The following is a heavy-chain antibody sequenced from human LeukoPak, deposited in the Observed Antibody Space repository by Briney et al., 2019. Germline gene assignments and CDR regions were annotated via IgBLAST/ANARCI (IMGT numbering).Heavy chain of an antibody. J-gene: IGHJ5*02. D-gene: IGHD1-1*01. Sequence: PSETLSLTCTVSGGSISSSSYYWGWIRQPPGKGLEWIGSIYYSGSTYYNPSLKSRVTISVDTSKNQFTLKLSSVTAADTAVYYCARLGYNWNGGFGPWGQGTLVTVSS. CDR1: GGSISSSSYY. V-gene: IGHV4-39*01. CDR3: ARLGYNWNGGFGP. CDR2: IYYSGST.